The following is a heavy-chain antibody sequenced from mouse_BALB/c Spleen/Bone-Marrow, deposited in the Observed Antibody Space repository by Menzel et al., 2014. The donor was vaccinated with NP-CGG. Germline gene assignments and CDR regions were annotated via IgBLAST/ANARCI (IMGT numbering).Heavy chain of an antibody. V-gene: IGHV1-26*01. J-gene: IGHJ3*01. CDR3: ARGFAY. CDR2: INPNNGGT. Sequence: KSLEWIGGINPNNGGTSYNQKFEGKATLTVDKSSSTAYMELRSLTSEDSAVYYCARGFAYWGQGTLVTVSA.